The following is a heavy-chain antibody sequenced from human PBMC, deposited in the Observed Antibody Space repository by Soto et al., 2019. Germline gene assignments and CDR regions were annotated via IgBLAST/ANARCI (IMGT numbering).Heavy chain of an antibody. V-gene: IGHV3-23*01. CDR1: GFPFVSCA. CDR3: AKAPFDIAARPSPIDY. CDR2: ISAGGTA. J-gene: IGHJ4*02. D-gene: IGHD2-2*01. Sequence: EVQLLESGGDLGQPGGSLRLACTASGFPFVSCAMNWVRQAPGKGLEWVSAISAGGTAFYADSVKGRFTISRDNSRDTVYLQMNSLSAEDTAVYFCAKAPFDIAARPSPIDYWGQGTLVTVSS.